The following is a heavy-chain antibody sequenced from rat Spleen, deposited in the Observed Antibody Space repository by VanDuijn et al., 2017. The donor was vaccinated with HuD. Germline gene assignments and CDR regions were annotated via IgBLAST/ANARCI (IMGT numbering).Heavy chain of an antibody. Sequence: EVQLVESGGGLVQPGRSLKLSCVASGFTFNNYWMSWIRQAPGKGLEWVASITNTGGSIYYPDSVKGRFTISRDNTKNTLYLQMDSLRSEDTATYYCTRQRHIMGPTGDFDYWGQGVMVTVSS. CDR3: TRQRHIMGPTGDFDY. CDR1: GFTFNNYW. CDR2: ITNTGGSI. J-gene: IGHJ2*01. D-gene: IGHD1-7*01. V-gene: IGHV5-31*01.